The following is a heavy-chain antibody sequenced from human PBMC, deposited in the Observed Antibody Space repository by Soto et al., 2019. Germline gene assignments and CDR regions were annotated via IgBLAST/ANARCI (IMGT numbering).Heavy chain of an antibody. CDR2: INHSGST. CDR3: ARAWQQQLVILSYYYYYGMDV. D-gene: IGHD6-13*01. J-gene: IGHJ6*02. Sequence: KQSQTLSLTCAVYGGSFSGYYWSWIRQPPGKGLEWIGEINHSGSTNYNPSLKSRVTISVDTSKNQFSLKLSSVTAADTAVYYCARAWQQQLVILSYYYYYGMDVWGQGTTVTVSS. V-gene: IGHV4-34*01. CDR1: GGSFSGYY.